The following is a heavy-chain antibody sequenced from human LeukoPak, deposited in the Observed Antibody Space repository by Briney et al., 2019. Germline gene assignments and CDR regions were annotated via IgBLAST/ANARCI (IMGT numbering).Heavy chain of an antibody. D-gene: IGHD2/OR15-2a*01. Sequence: PGGSLRLSCAASGFTFSSYEMNWVRQAPGKGLEWVSYISSSGSTIYYADSVKGRFTISRDNAKNSLYLQMNSLRAEDTAVYYCARSTTRDHFDYWGQGTLVTVSS. CDR2: ISSSGSTI. J-gene: IGHJ4*02. V-gene: IGHV3-48*03. CDR1: GFTFSSYE. CDR3: ARSTTRDHFDY.